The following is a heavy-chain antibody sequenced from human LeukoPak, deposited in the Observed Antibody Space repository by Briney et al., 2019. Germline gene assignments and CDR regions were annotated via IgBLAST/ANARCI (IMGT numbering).Heavy chain of an antibody. CDR2: IIPIFGTA. CDR1: GGTFSSYA. CDR3: ARAITIFGVVMGGYFDY. D-gene: IGHD3-3*01. J-gene: IGHJ4*02. Sequence: SVKVSCKASGGTFSSYAISWVRQAPGQGLEWMGGIIPIFGTANYAQKFQGRVTITADKSTSTAYMELSSLRSEDTAVYYCARAITIFGVVMGGYFDYWGQGTLVTVSS. V-gene: IGHV1-69*06.